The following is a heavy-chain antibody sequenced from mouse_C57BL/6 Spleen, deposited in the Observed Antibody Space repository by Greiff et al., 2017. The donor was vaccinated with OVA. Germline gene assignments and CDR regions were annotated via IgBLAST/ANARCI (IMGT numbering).Heavy chain of an antibody. CDR3: ANEGIYYYGSGFAY. J-gene: IGHJ3*01. D-gene: IGHD1-1*01. CDR2: IYPGDGDT. Sequence: VQLQQSGPELVKPGASVKISCKASGYAFSSSWMNWVKQRPGKGLEWIGRIYPGDGDTNYNGKFKGKATLTADKSSSTAYMQLSSLTSEDSAVYFCANEGIYYYGSGFAYWGQGTLVTVSA. CDR1: GYAFSSSW. V-gene: IGHV1-82*01.